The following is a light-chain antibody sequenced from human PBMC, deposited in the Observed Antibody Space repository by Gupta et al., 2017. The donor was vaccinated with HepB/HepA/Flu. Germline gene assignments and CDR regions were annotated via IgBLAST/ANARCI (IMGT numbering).Light chain of an antibody. CDR3: QSYDSSLSAVV. CDR2: GNS. Sequence: QSVLMQPHSVYGAPGQRVTISCTGSNPNTGAGYDVHWYQQLPGTAPKLLIYGNSNRPSGVPDRFSGSKSGTSASLAITGLQAEDEADYYCQSYDSSLSAVVFGGGTKLTVL. CDR1: NPNTGAGYD. V-gene: IGLV1-40*01. J-gene: IGLJ2*01.